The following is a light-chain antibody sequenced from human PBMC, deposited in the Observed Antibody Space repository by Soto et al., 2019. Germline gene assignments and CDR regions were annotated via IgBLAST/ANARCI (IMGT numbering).Light chain of an antibody. J-gene: IGKJ4*01. CDR3: QQYGASPLT. CDR2: GAS. CDR1: QNVANY. Sequence: EIVLTQSPATLSLSPGERATLSCRASQNVANYLDWYQQKPGQAPRLLIYGASSRTTDIPDRFSGSGSGTDFTLTISRLEPEDFAVYSCQQYGASPLTFGGGTKVDIK. V-gene: IGKV3-20*01.